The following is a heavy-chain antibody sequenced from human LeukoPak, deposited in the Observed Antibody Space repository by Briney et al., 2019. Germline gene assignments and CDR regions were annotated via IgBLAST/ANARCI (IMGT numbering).Heavy chain of an antibody. Sequence: GGSLRLSCAASGFTFSTYAMHWVRQSPGKGLEWEVVISYDGDNKYYADSVKGRFTISRDNSKNTLYLQMNSLRVEDSALYYCARDGGSHWGQGTLVAVSS. D-gene: IGHD3-16*01. CDR1: GFTFSTYA. CDR2: ISYDGDNK. V-gene: IGHV3-30*04. CDR3: ARDGGSH. J-gene: IGHJ4*02.